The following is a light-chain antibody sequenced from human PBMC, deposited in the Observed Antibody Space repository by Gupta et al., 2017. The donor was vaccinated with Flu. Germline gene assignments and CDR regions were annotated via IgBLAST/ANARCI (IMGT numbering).Light chain of an antibody. Sequence: VTISCTGTSSDVGRYNFVSWYQHHPGKVPKLVIYEVTKRPSGVPDRFSASKSGNTASLTVSGLQAEDEADYYCSSYAGSNDFWVFGGGTKLTVL. CDR1: SSDVGRYNF. CDR2: EVT. CDR3: SSYAGSNDFWV. V-gene: IGLV2-8*01. J-gene: IGLJ3*02.